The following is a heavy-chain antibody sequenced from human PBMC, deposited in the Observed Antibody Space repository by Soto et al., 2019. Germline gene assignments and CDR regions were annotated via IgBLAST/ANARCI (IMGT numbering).Heavy chain of an antibody. J-gene: IGHJ4*02. V-gene: IGHV3-53*01. CDR1: EFNVSTNY. CDR2: IYSGGGT. Sequence: GGSLRLSCTASEFNVSTNYMTWVRQGPGKGLEWVSLIYSGGGTYFADSVKGRFTISRDNSKNTLYLQMNSLRAEDTAVYYCAKTHLTRVVFYFDYWGQGTLVTVSS. CDR3: AKTHLTRVVFYFDY. D-gene: IGHD2-15*01.